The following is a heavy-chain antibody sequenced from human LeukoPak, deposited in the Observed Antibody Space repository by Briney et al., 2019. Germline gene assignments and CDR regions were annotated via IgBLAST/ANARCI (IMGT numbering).Heavy chain of an antibody. CDR1: GFTFSSYA. CDR2: ISGSGGST. V-gene: IGHV3-23*01. D-gene: IGHD3-22*01. Sequence: GGSLRLSCAASGFTFSSYAMSWVRQAPGKGLEWVSAISGSGGSTYYADSVKGRFTISRDNSKNTLYLQMNSLRAEGTAVYYCAKPRSDYYYSAFDYWGQGTLVTVSS. CDR3: AKPRSDYYYSAFDY. J-gene: IGHJ4*02.